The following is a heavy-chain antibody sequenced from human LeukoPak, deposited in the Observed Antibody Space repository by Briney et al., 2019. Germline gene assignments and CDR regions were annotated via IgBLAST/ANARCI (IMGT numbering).Heavy chain of an antibody. CDR3: ARGQTPMVRGVGIDY. J-gene: IGHJ4*02. CDR1: GFTVSSYS. D-gene: IGHD3-10*01. CDR2: ISSSSSYI. V-gene: IGHV3-21*01. Sequence: GGSLRLSCAASGFTVSSYSMNWVRQAPGKGLEWVSSISSSSSYIYDADSVKGLFPISRDNAKNSLYLQINSLRAEDTAVYYCARGQTPMVRGVGIDYWGQGTLVTVSS.